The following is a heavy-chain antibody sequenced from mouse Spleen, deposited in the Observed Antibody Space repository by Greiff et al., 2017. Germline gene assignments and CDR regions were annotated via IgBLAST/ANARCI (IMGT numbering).Heavy chain of an antibody. D-gene: IGHD1-1*02. CDR3: VRQGGSSAY. CDR2: IRSKSNNYAT. V-gene: IGHV10-1*01. Sequence: DVKLVESGGGLVQPKGSLKLSCAASGFSFNTYAMNWVRQAPGKGLEWVARIRSKSNNYATYYADSVKDRFTISRDDSESMLYLQMNNLKTEDTAMYYCVRQGGSSAYWGQGTLVTVSA. CDR1: GFSFNTYA. J-gene: IGHJ3*01.